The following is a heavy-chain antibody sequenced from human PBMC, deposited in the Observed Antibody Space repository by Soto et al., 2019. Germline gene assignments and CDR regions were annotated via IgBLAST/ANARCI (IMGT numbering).Heavy chain of an antibody. D-gene: IGHD3-9*01. CDR1: GFTFSSYG. J-gene: IGHJ4*02. CDR2: IWYDGSNK. CDR3: ARDLHIYDTPPWGYFDY. Sequence: QVQLVESGGGVVQPGRSLRLSCAASGFTFSSYGMHWVRQAPGKGLEWVAVIWYDGSNKYYADSVKGRFTISRDNSKNTLYLQMNSLRAEDTAVYYCARDLHIYDTPPWGYFDYWGQGTLVTVSS. V-gene: IGHV3-33*01.